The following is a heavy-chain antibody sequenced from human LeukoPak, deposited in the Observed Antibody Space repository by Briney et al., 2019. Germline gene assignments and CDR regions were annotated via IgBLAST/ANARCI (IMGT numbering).Heavy chain of an antibody. CDR2: IKEDGSEK. J-gene: IGHJ3*02. Sequence: PGGSLRLSCAAPGITISSYWMSWVRQAPGKGLEWVANIKEDGSEKYYVDSVKGRFTTSRDNAKKSLYLQMNRLRAEDTAVYYCEAFYYDESGWGDASDMWGQGTMVTVSS. D-gene: IGHD3-16*01. CDR3: EAFYYDESGWGDASDM. V-gene: IGHV3-7*01. CDR1: GITISSYW.